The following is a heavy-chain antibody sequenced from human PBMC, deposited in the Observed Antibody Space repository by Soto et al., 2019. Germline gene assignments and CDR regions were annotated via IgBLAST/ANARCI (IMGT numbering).Heavy chain of an antibody. D-gene: IGHD1-26*01. CDR2: INHSGST. CDR3: ARGLGRGSLYNWFEP. J-gene: IGHJ5*02. Sequence: SETLSLTCAVCGGSFSGYYCSWIRQPPWKGLEWLGEINHSGSTNYNPYLKSRVTISVDTSKNQFSLKLSSVTAADTAVYYCARGLGRGSLYNWFEPCRQRTLVAACS. CDR1: GGSFSGYY. V-gene: IGHV4-34*01.